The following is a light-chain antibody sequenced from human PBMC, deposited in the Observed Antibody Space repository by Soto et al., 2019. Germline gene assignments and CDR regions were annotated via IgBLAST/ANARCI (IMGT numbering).Light chain of an antibody. CDR3: SSYTSTSTVI. Sequence: QPASVSGSPGQSITISCTGTSSDVGGYNYVSWYQHHPGKAPKLMIYEVSNRPSGVSNRFSGSKSGNTASLTISGLQAEDEADYHCSSYTSTSTVIFGGGTKLTVL. CDR2: EVS. J-gene: IGLJ2*01. V-gene: IGLV2-14*01. CDR1: SSDVGGYNY.